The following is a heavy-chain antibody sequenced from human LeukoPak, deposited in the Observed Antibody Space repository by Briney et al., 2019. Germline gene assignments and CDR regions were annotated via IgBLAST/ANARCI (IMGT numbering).Heavy chain of an antibody. CDR1: GFTFSNYA. CDR2: ISSNTRDI. J-gene: IGHJ5*01. V-gene: IGHV3-21*01. Sequence: GGSLRLSCAASGFTFSNYAMSWVRQAPGKGLEWVSSISSNTRDIYYTDSVKGRFTVSRDNAKKSLYLQMSSLRVEDTAVYYCAREDELTSVDSWGQGTLVSVSS. CDR3: AREDELTSVDS. D-gene: IGHD1-14*01.